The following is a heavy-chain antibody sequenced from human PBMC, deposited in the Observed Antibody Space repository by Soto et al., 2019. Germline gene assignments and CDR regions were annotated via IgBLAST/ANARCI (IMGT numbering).Heavy chain of an antibody. D-gene: IGHD2-21*01. CDR2: INAGNGNT. CDR1: GYTFTSYA. V-gene: IGHV1-3*01. Sequence: ASVKVSCKASGYTFTSYAMHWVRQAPGQRLEWMGWINAGNGNTKYSQKFQGRVTITRDTSASTAYMELSSLRSEDTAVYYCARGFPPMRYWYFDLWGQGTLVTVSS. CDR3: ARGFPPMRYWYFDL. J-gene: IGHJ2*01.